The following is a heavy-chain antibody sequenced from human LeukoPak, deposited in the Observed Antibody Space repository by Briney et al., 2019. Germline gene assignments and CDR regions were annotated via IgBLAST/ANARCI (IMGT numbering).Heavy chain of an antibody. CDR1: GSTLNELS. V-gene: IGHV1-24*01. J-gene: IGHJ4*02. Sequence: ASVKVSCKVSGSTLNELSMHWVRQAPGKGLEWMGGVDPEDDKNIYAQKFQGRVTMTEDTSTDTAYMELSNLRSEDTAVYYCATDHQWQLLGYWGQGTLVTVSS. CDR2: VDPEDDKN. D-gene: IGHD1-26*01. CDR3: ATDHQWQLLGY.